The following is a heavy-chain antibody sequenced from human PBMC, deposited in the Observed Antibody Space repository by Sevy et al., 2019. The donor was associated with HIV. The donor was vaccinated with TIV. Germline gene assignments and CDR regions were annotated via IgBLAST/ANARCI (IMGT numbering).Heavy chain of an antibody. D-gene: IGHD1-1*01. CDR1: GFTFSSNT. CDR3: AKNPVWDDGSSPIDY. CDR2: ISSRSSYI. V-gene: IGHV3-21*01. Sequence: GGSLRLSCAASGFTFSSNTMNWVRQAPGKGLGWVSSISSRSSYIYYTDSVKGRFITSRDDAKNSLYLDMHSLRVEDTAVYYCAKNPVWDDGSSPIDYWGQGTLVTVSS. J-gene: IGHJ4*02.